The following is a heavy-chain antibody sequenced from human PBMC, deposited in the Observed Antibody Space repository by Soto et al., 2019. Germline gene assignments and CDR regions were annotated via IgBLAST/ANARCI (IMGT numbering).Heavy chain of an antibody. J-gene: IGHJ3*02. CDR2: IYYSGST. CDR1: GGSIRSYY. D-gene: IGHD3-10*01. CDR3: ARVWGGAFDI. V-gene: IGHV4-59*01. Sequence: QVQLQESGPGLVKPSETLSLTCTVSGGSIRSYYWSWIRQPPGKGLEWIGYIYYSGSTNYNPSLKSRVTTSVDTSKNQFSLKLSSVTAADTAVYYCARVWGGAFDIWGQGTMVTVSS.